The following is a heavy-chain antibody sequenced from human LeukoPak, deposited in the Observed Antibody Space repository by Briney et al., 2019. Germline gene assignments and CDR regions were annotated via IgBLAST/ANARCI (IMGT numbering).Heavy chain of an antibody. V-gene: IGHV4-59*01. CDR3: ARGAGGPDY. CDR1: GASISSSY. D-gene: IGHD3-16*01. Sequence: PSETLSLTCTVSGASISSSYWSWIRQPPGKGLELIVYTFHNRDTNYNPSLESRVTISVDTSKNDFSLRMTSVTAADTAIYYCARGAGGPDYWGPGTLVTVSS. J-gene: IGHJ4*02. CDR2: TFHNRDT.